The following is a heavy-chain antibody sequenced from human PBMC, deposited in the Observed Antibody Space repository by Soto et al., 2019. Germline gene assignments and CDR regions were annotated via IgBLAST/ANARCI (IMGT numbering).Heavy chain of an antibody. CDR1: GFTFSTYG. CDR3: AKDTYYYDSTGYYIFDY. D-gene: IGHD3-22*01. V-gene: IGHV3-30*18. CDR2: KSYDGSNE. J-gene: IGHJ4*02. Sequence: GGSLRLSCAASGFTFSTYGMHWVRQAPGKGLEWVAIKSYDGSNEYYADSVKGRFTISRDNSKNTLYLQMNSLRAEDTAVYYCAKDTYYYDSTGYYIFDYWGQGTLVTVSS.